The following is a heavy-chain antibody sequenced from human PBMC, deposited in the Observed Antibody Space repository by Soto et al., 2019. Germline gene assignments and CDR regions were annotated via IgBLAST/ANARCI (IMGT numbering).Heavy chain of an antibody. CDR3: AKHNGASSASYRDF. CDR1: GFTFSNYA. D-gene: IGHD1-26*01. CDR2: VRGSGDVS. V-gene: IGHV3-23*01. J-gene: IGHJ6*03. Sequence: EVQLLESGGDLVQPGGSLRLSCSASGFTFSNYAMSWVLQAPGRGLGWVSSVRGSGDVSYYVDSVKGRFTTSRDNSRNTLSLHRGSLRAEDTAVYYCAKHNGASSASYRDFCGKGSTVTVYS.